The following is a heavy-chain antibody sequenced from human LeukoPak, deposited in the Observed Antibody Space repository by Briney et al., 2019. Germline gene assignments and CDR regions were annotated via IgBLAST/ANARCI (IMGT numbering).Heavy chain of an antibody. D-gene: IGHD4-23*01. Sequence: SEILSLTCTVSGGSISSGSYYWSWIRQPAGKGLEWIGRIYTSGSTNYNPSLKSRVTISVDTSKNQFSLKLSSVTVADTAVYYCASAVDWGQGTLVTVSS. CDR3: ASAVD. J-gene: IGHJ4*02. CDR2: IYTSGST. V-gene: IGHV4-61*02. CDR1: GGSISSGSYY.